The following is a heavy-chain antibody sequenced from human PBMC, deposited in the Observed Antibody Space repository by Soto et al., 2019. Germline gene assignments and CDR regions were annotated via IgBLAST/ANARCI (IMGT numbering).Heavy chain of an antibody. CDR2: ISYDGGNK. J-gene: IGHJ4*02. Sequence: QVQLVESGGGVVQPGRSLRLSCAASGFTFSNYAVHWVRQAPGKGLEWVAVISYDGGNKYYADSVKGRFTISRDNSNDTLNLQRSSLGAEDTAVYYCARDRGWALGPVDYWGQGTLVTVSS. CDR3: ARDRGWALGPVDY. V-gene: IGHV3-30-3*01. D-gene: IGHD3-10*01. CDR1: GFTFSNYA.